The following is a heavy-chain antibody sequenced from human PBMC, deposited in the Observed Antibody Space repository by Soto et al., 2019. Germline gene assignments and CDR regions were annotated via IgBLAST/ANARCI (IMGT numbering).Heavy chain of an antibody. J-gene: IGHJ4*02. CDR2: IKSETDGETT. CDR1: GFGFSNAW. Sequence: GGSLRRSCAASGFGFSNAWMIWVRQAPGKGLEWVGRIKSETDGETTDYVAPVKGRFTISRDDSKNTLYLQMNRLKIENTAVYYCTKEINDGFDYWGQATLVTVSS. V-gene: IGHV3-15*01. CDR3: TKEINDGFDY. D-gene: IGHD2-8*01.